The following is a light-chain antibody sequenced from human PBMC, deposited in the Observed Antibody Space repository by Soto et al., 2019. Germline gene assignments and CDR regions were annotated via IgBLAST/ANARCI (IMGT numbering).Light chain of an antibody. CDR2: GAS. CDR3: QQYNNWPQT. V-gene: IGKV3-15*01. J-gene: IGKJ1*01. CDR1: QSVSGN. Sequence: EIVMTQSPATLSVSPGERATLSCRASQSVSGNLAWYQQKPGQAPRLLIYGASTRATGIPARFSGSGSGTEFTLTISSLQSEGFAVYYCQQYNNWPQTFGQGTKVEIK.